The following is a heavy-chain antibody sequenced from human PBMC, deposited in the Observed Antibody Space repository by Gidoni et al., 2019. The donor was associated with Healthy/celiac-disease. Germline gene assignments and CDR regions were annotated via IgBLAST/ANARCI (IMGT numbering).Heavy chain of an antibody. D-gene: IGHD2-2*01. V-gene: IGHV2-5*02. CDR3: AHTSTYHPSALDI. CDR2: IYWDDDQ. J-gene: IGHJ3*02. Sequence: QITLKESGPTLVKPIQTLPLTCTFSGFSLSTRGVGVGWIRQPPGKALEWLALIYWDDDQRYSPSLKSRLTITKDTAKNQVVLRMTNMDPVDTASYSCAHTSTYHPSALDIWGQGTMVTVSS. CDR1: GFSLSTRGVG.